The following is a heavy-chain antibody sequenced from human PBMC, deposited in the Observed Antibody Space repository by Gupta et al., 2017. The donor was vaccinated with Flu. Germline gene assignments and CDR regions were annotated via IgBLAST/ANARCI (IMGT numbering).Heavy chain of an antibody. J-gene: IGHJ6*03. CDR3: AKDHGLSHFNYYMDV. Sequence: QVQLVESGGGVVQPGRSLRLSCAASGFTFSSSGMHWVRQAPGKGLEWVALLSYDGNNKYYADSVKGRFTISRDTSKNTLYLQMNSLRGDDTAVYYCAKDHGLSHFNYYMDVWGKGTAVTVYS. CDR2: LSYDGNNK. V-gene: IGHV3-30*18. D-gene: IGHD6-19*01. CDR1: GFTFSSSG.